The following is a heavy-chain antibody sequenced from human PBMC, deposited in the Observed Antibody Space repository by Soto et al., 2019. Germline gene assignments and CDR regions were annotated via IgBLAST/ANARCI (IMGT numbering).Heavy chain of an antibody. CDR2: IYPGDSDT. V-gene: IGHV5-51*01. Sequence: GESLKISCKGSGYTFTTYWIAWVRQMPWKGLEWMGIIYPGDSDTRYSPSFQGQVTISAEKPIITAYLQWSRRKPSDTPMYYCARGSGTYRYYLDYSGQGTLVTVSS. CDR1: GYTFTTYW. CDR3: ARGSGTYRYYLDY. J-gene: IGHJ4*02. D-gene: IGHD3-10*01.